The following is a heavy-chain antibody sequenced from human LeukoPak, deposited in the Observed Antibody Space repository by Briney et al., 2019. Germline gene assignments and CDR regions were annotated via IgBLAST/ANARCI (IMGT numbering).Heavy chain of an antibody. CDR1: GFTFSRYW. J-gene: IGHJ3*02. CDR3: ARYYYNDNGYSEDAFDI. D-gene: IGHD3-22*01. CDR2: IKEDGSEK. Sequence: GESLRLSCAASGFTFSRYWMTWVRQAPGKGLEWVANIKEDGSEKNYVDSVEGRFTISRDNAKNSLYLQINSLRADDTAVYYCARYYYNDNGYSEDAFDIWGQGTMVTVSS. V-gene: IGHV3-7*01.